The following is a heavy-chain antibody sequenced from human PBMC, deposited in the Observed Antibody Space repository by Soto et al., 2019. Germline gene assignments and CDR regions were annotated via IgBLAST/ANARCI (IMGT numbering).Heavy chain of an antibody. CDR3: AKDIIPADYDYVWGSYPSTPHGAFDI. J-gene: IGHJ3*02. CDR1: GFTFDDYA. V-gene: IGHV3-9*01. CDR2: ISWNSGSI. Sequence: PGWSLRLSCAASGFTFDDYAMHLVRQAPGKGLERVSCISWNSGSIGYADSVKGRFTISRDNAKNSLYLQMNSLRAEDTALYYCAKDIIPADYDYVWGSYPSTPHGAFDIWGKGTMVTVSS. D-gene: IGHD3-16*02.